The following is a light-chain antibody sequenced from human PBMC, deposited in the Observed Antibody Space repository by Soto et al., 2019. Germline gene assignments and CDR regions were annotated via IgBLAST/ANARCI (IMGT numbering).Light chain of an antibody. V-gene: IGLV2-11*01. CDR3: CSYAGSYTLV. CDR1: SSDVGGYNY. J-gene: IGLJ2*01. CDR2: DVS. Sequence: QSALTQPRSVSGSPGQSVTISCTGTSSDVGGYNYVSWYQQHPGKAPKLMIYDVSKRPSGVPDRFSGSKSGNTASLTISGLQAEDEDDYYCCSYAGSYTLVFGGGTKHTVL.